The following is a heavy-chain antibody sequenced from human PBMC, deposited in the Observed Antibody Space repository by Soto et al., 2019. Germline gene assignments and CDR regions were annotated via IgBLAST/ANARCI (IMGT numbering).Heavy chain of an antibody. V-gene: IGHV1-18*01. J-gene: IGHJ4*02. CDR3: ARDANGRYNFDY. D-gene: IGHD1-26*01. Sequence: ASLNVSWKASRYTFTNYGISWFRQAPGQGLEWMGWINVYNGNTKYAQKVQGRVTMTTDTSTSTAFMELSSLRSEDTAVYYCARDANGRYNFDYWGQGTLVTVSS. CDR2: INVYNGNT. CDR1: RYTFTNYG.